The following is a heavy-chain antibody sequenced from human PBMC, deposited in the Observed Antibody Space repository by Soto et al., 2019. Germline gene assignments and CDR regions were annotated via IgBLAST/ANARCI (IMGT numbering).Heavy chain of an antibody. J-gene: IGHJ4*02. D-gene: IGHD4-17*01. Sequence: EVQLLESGVGLVPPGGSLRLSCAASGFTFTTYSMAWVRQAPGRGPEWVSGILQDGTTYYADSVKGRFTNSRDHSWNTVYLQMANLRGEDTAVYYCAKGLQSDGVWDFDSWGKRTLVTVSS. CDR1: GFTFTTYS. V-gene: IGHV3-23*01. CDR3: AKGLQSDGVWDFDS. CDR2: ILQDGTT.